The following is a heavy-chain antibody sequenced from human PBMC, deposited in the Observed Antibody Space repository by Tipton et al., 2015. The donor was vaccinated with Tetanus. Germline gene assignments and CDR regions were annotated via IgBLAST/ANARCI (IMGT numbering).Heavy chain of an antibody. CDR3: ARDQGGGRVARLNWFDP. J-gene: IGHJ5*02. CDR1: GASINAGGYL. Sequence: TLSLTCSVSGASINAGGYLWTWVRQRPGEGLEWIGYVYYSGSTYYNPSLKSRVTISVDTSSNQFFLKLTSVTAADTAVYYCARDQGGGRVARLNWFDPWGQGTLVTVSS. D-gene: IGHD2-21*01. CDR2: VYYSGST. V-gene: IGHV4-31*03.